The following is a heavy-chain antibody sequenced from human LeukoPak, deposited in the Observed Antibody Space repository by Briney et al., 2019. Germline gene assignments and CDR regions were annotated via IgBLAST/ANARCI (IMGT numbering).Heavy chain of an antibody. CDR3: ARKVDDYFDY. J-gene: IGHJ4*02. CDR1: GGSISNYY. CDR2: IYYSGST. V-gene: IGHV4-59*01. Sequence: SETLSLTCTVSGGSISNYYRSWIRQPPGKGLDWIGYIYYSGSTNYNPSLKSRVTISVDTSKDQFSLNLSSVTAADTAVYYCARKVDDYFDYWGQGTLVTVSS.